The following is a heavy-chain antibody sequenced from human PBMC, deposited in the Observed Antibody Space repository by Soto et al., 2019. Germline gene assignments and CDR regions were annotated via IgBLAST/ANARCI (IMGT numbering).Heavy chain of an antibody. J-gene: IGHJ3*02. Sequence: QLQLQESGSGLVKPSQTLSLTCAVSGGSINSGTYSWSWIRQPPWEGLEWIGYIFHSGHTYYNPSLKSRVTISIDTSKNQFSLKLSSVTAADTAVYYCVRDGDYYDSAGYLTIWGQGTMVTVSS. D-gene: IGHD3-22*01. CDR3: VRDGDYYDSAGYLTI. V-gene: IGHV4-30-2*01. CDR2: IFHSGHT. CDR1: GGSINSGTYS.